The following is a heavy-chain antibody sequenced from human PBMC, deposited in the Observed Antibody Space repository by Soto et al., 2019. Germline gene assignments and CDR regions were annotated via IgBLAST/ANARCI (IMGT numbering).Heavy chain of an antibody. CDR3: ARDSSSGWYESGGWFDP. D-gene: IGHD6-19*01. V-gene: IGHV1-46*01. J-gene: IGHJ5*02. CDR2: INPSGGST. Sequence: ASVKVSCKASGYTFTSYYMHWVRQAPGQGLEWMGIINPSGGSTSYAQKFQGRVTMTRDTSTSTVYMELSSLRSEDTAVYYCARDSSSGWYESGGWFDPWGQGTLVTVSS. CDR1: GYTFTSYY.